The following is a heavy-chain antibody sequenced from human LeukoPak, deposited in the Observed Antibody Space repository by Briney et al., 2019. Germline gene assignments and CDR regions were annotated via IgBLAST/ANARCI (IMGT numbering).Heavy chain of an antibody. CDR3: ARVQPTDIVVVPAALRGYYYYGMDV. D-gene: IGHD2-2*01. CDR2: INPNSGGT. Sequence: ASVKVSCKASGYTFTGYYMHWVRQAAGQGLEWMGWINPNSGGTNYAQKFQGRVTMTRDTSISTAYMELSRLRSDDTALYYCARVQPTDIVVVPAALRGYYYYGMDVWGQGTTVTVSS. V-gene: IGHV1-2*02. J-gene: IGHJ6*02. CDR1: GYTFTGYY.